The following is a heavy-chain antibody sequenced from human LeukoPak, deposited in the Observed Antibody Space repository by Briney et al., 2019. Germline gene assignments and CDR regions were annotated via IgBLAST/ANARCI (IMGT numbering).Heavy chain of an antibody. Sequence: SGPTLVNPTQTLTLTCTFSGFSLSTSGVGVGWIRQPPGKALEWLTLIYWNDDKRYSPSLKSRLTITRDTSKNQVVLTLTNMDPVDTATYFCAHSRWPSLPFDLGGQGPVVTVSS. CDR1: GFSLSTSGVG. CDR3: AHSRWPSLPFDL. J-gene: IGHJ4*02. D-gene: IGHD2-15*01. CDR2: IYWNDDK. V-gene: IGHV2-5*01.